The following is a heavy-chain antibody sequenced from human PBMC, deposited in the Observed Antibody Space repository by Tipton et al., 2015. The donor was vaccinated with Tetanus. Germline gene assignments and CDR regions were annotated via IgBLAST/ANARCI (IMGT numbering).Heavy chain of an antibody. Sequence: QSGAEVKKPGASVKVSCKSSGGTFSNYVFNWVRQAPGQGLEWMGWISAYNGKTKYAQRLQGRVTMTTDRSASTAYMDLRRLRSDDTAVYYCARVQEQRIYYYGMDVWGQGTTVTVSS. CDR1: GGTFSNYV. D-gene: IGHD6-25*01. J-gene: IGHJ6*02. V-gene: IGHV1-18*01. CDR2: ISAYNGKT. CDR3: ARVQEQRIYYYGMDV.